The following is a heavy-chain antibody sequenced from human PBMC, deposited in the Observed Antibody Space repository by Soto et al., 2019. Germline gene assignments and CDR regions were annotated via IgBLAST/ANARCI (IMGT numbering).Heavy chain of an antibody. CDR1: GYSFAGYW. Sequence: GESLKISCKGSGYSFAGYWITWVRQKPGKGLERMGRIDPSDSQTYYSPSFRGHVTISVTKSITTVFLQWSSLRASDTAMYYCARQIYDSDTGPNFQYYFDSWGQGTPVTVSS. D-gene: IGHD3-22*01. J-gene: IGHJ4*02. CDR3: ARQIYDSDTGPNFQYYFDS. V-gene: IGHV5-10-1*01. CDR2: IDPSDSQT.